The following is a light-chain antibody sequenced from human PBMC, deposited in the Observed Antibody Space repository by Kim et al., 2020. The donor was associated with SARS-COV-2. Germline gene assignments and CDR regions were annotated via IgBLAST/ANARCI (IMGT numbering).Light chain of an antibody. V-gene: IGKV1-39*01. CDR2: GAS. CDR1: QSVGTD. J-gene: IGKJ1*01. CDR3: QQSYSAPRT. Sequence: ASVGDQVSMTCRTSQSVGTDLHWYQQKPGKAPKLLIYGASSLQGGGPARFTGSGSGTDFTLTISSLQPEDSATYFCQQSYSAPRTFGQGTKVDIK.